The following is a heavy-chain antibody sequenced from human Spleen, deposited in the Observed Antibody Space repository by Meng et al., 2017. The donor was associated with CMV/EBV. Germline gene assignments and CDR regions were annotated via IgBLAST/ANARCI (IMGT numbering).Heavy chain of an antibody. V-gene: IGHV4-34*01. D-gene: IGHD6-13*01. CDR3: ARDKSAAAESYFYYYGMDV. J-gene: IGHJ6*02. Sequence: SETLSLTCAVYGGSFSSYYWSWIRQPPGKGLEWIGEINHSGSTNYNPSLKSRVTISVDTSKNQFSLKLSSVTAADTAVYYCARDKSAAAESYFYYYGMDVWGQGTTVTVSS. CDR1: GGSFSSYY. CDR2: INHSGST.